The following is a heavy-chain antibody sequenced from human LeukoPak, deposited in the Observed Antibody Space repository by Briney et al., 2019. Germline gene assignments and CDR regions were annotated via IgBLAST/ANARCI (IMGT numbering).Heavy chain of an antibody. CDR3: ARWGYDTMIAQKAAFDI. J-gene: IGHJ3*02. Sequence: GGSLRLSCAASGFTFSSYWMHWVRQAPGKGLVWVSRINSDGSSTSYADSVKGRFTISRDNATNTLYLQMNSLRAEDTAVYYCARWGYDTMIAQKAAFDIWGQGTMVTVSS. D-gene: IGHD3-22*01. CDR1: GFTFSSYW. V-gene: IGHV3-74*01. CDR2: INSDGSST.